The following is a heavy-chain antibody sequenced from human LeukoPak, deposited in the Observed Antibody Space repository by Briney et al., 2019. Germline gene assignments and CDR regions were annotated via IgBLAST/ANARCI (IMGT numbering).Heavy chain of an antibody. D-gene: IGHD1/OR15-1a*01. Sequence: GGSLRLSCAVSGLAFSSYWMSWLRQAPGKGLEWVANIKYDGSEKYYVDSVKGRFIISRDNAKNSLYLQMNTLRAEDTAVYYCARDNNRLFDYWGQGTLVTVSS. CDR3: ARDNNRLFDY. CDR1: GLAFSSYW. CDR2: IKYDGSEK. J-gene: IGHJ4*02. V-gene: IGHV3-7*01.